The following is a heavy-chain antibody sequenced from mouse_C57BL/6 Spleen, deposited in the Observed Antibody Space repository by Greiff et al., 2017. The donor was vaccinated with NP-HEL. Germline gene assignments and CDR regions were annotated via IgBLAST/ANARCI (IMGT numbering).Heavy chain of an antibody. CDR1: GYTFTSYD. D-gene: IGHD1-1*01. CDR2: IYPRDGST. V-gene: IGHV1-85*01. Sequence: VQLQQSGPELVKPGASVKLSCKASGYTFTSYDINWVKQRPGQGLEWIGWIYPRDGSTKYNEKFKGKATLTVDTSSSTAYMELHSLTSEDSAVYFCARSRYYGSSSYWYFDVWGTGTTVTVSS. CDR3: ARSRYYGSSSYWYFDV. J-gene: IGHJ1*03.